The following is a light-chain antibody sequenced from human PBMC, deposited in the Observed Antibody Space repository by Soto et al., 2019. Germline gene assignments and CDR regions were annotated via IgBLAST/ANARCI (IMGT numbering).Light chain of an antibody. V-gene: IGLV2-23*01. Sequence: QSVLTQPASVSGSPGQSITISCTGTSSDVGSYNLVSWYQQYPGKAPKLMIYEDTKRPSGVSNRFSGSKSGNTASLTISGLQAEDEADYYCCSYAGSNTYVFGTGTKLTVL. J-gene: IGLJ1*01. CDR3: CSYAGSNTYV. CDR2: EDT. CDR1: SSDVGSYNL.